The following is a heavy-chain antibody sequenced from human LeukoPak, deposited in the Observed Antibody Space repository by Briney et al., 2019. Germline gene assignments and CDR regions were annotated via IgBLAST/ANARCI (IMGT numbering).Heavy chain of an antibody. CDR3: ARGGYSGYAFDN. CDR1: GFTFSRYW. D-gene: IGHD5-12*01. CDR2: IKQDGSEK. J-gene: IGHJ4*02. V-gene: IGHV3-7*01. Sequence: GGSLRLSCAASGFTFSRYWMSWVCQAPGKGLEWVAIIKQDGSEKYYADSVRGRFTISRDNAKNSLYLQMNSLRVEDTAVYYCARGGYSGYAFDNWGRGTLVTVSS.